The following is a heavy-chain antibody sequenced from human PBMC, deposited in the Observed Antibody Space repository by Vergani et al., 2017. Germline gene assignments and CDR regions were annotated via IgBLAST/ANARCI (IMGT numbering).Heavy chain of an antibody. CDR3: ALAESSTSCINSVCITPETGSWFDP. V-gene: IGHV1-45*02. Sequence: QMQLVQSGAEVKKTGSSVKVSCKASGYTFTYRYLHWVRQPPGQALYWMGGITPFNGNTNYAQKFQDKVTITRDRSMSTAYMELSSLRSEDTAMYYCALAESSTSCINSVCITPETGSWFDPWGQGTLVTVSS. J-gene: IGHJ5*02. CDR2: ITPFNGNT. D-gene: IGHD2-2*01. CDR1: GYTFTYRY.